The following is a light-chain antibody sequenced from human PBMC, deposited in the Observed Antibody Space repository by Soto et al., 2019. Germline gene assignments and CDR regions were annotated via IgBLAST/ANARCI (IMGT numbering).Light chain of an antibody. CDR3: GSYTTRNTVI. CDR2: NVS. J-gene: IGLJ2*01. V-gene: IGLV2-14*03. CDR1: SSDVGSYIY. Sequence: QSALTQPASVSGSPGQSITISCAGTSSDVGSYIYVSWFLQLPGKVPKLIIYNVSNRPSGVSNRFSGSKSGNTASLTISGLQAEDEADYYCGSYTTRNTVIFGGGTKLTVL.